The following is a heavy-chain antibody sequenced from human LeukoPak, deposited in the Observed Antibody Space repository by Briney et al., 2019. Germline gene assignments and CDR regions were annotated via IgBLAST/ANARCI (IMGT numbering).Heavy chain of an antibody. V-gene: IGHV3-30*02. CDR2: IRYDGSNK. CDR3: AKGAFDVYYYDSRGAFDI. CDR1: GFTFSSYG. Sequence: GGSPRLSCAASGFTFSSYGMHWARQAPGKGLEWVAFIRYDGSNKYYADSVKGRFTISRDNSKNTLYLQMNSLRAEDTAVYYCAKGAFDVYYYDSRGAFDIWGQGTMVTVSS. D-gene: IGHD3-22*01. J-gene: IGHJ3*02.